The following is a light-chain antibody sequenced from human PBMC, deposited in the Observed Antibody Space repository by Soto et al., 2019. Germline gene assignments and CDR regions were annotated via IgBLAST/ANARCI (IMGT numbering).Light chain of an antibody. CDR3: QQYNNWPWT. Sequence: EIVMTQSPATLSVSPGERATLSCRASQSVSSNLAWYQQKPGQAPRLLIYGASTRATGIPARFSGSGSGTAFTLTISSLQSEDFAVYYCQQYNNWPWTFGQGTQVEIK. J-gene: IGKJ1*01. CDR2: GAS. V-gene: IGKV3-15*01. CDR1: QSVSSN.